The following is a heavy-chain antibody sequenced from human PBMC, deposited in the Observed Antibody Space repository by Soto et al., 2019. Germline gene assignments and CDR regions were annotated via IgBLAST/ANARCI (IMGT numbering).Heavy chain of an antibody. CDR1: GYTFTSYD. V-gene: IGHV1-8*01. CDR3: ARVVDTAMDYWYFDL. CDR2: MNPNSGNT. J-gene: IGHJ2*01. Sequence: ASVKVSCKASGYTFTSYDINSLRHATGQGLEWMGWMNPNSGNTGYAQKFQGRVTMTRNTSISTAYMELSSLRSEDTAVYYCARVVDTAMDYWYFDLWGRGTLVTVS. D-gene: IGHD5-18*01.